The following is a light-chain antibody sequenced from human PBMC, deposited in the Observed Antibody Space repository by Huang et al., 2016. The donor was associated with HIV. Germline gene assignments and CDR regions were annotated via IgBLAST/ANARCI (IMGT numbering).Light chain of an antibody. CDR3: QQHNKWPLT. J-gene: IGKJ4*01. CDR1: QTISNN. V-gene: IGKV3-15*01. Sequence: EMVMTQSPATLSVSPGETATLSCRASQTISNNLAWYQHKPGQTPRRLIYGASTRATGVPARVSGSGSGTEFTLTINSLQSEDSAVYYCQQHNKWPLTFGGGTKVEIK. CDR2: GAS.